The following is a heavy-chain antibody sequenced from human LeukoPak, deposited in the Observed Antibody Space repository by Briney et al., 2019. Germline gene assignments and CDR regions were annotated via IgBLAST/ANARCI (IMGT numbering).Heavy chain of an antibody. CDR3: ARGTPSSSGWLYYGMDV. Sequence: GGSLRLSCVASGSTFSDYYMSWIRQAPGKGLEWVSYISSSGSTIYYADSVKGRFAISRDNAKNSLYLQMNSLRAEDTAVYYCARGTPSSSGWLYYGMDVWGQGTTVTVSS. D-gene: IGHD6-19*01. CDR1: GSTFSDYY. CDR2: ISSSGSTI. V-gene: IGHV3-11*01. J-gene: IGHJ6*02.